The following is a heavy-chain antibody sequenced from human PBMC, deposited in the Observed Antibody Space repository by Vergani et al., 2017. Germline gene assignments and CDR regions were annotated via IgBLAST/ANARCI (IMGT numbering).Heavy chain of an antibody. D-gene: IGHD4-11*01. CDR1: GESFTSYH. V-gene: IGHV4-34*01. J-gene: IGHJ6*03. CDR2: IDHTGRP. CDR3: ARVNTETNGHLYYNYYMDV. Sequence: QVQLQQWGGGLLKPSETLSLTCVVNGESFTSYHWTWIRQSPGEGLEWVGDIDHTGRPDYNPSLKSRLTMSVDKSRNQYSLTLNSVTATDTAIYVCARVNTETNGHLYYNYYMDVWGQGTAVTVS.